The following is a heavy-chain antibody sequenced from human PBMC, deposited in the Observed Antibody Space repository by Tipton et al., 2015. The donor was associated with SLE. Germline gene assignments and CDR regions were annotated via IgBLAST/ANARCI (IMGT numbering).Heavy chain of an antibody. CDR1: GFTFGDYA. Sequence: SLRLSCTASGFTFGDYAMSWFRQAPGKGLEWVGFIRSKAYGGTTEYAASVKGRFTISRDDSKNTLYLQMNSLRAEDTAVYYCAKDLLGPLRYWGQGTLVTVSS. CDR2: IRSKAYGGTT. D-gene: IGHD7-27*01. CDR3: AKDLLGPLRY. V-gene: IGHV3-49*03. J-gene: IGHJ4*02.